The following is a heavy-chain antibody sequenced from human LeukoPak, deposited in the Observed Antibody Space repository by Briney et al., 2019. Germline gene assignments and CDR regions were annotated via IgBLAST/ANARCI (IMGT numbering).Heavy chain of an antibody. CDR2: ISGSGGST. Sequence: PGGSLRLSCAASGFTFSSYAMSWVRQAPGKGLEWVSAISGSGGSTYYADSVKGRFTISRGNSKNTLYLQMNSLRAEDTAVYYCANTFYDYYDSSGYSDYWGQGTLVTVSS. V-gene: IGHV3-23*01. CDR1: GFTFSSYA. D-gene: IGHD3-22*01. CDR3: ANTFYDYYDSSGYSDY. J-gene: IGHJ4*02.